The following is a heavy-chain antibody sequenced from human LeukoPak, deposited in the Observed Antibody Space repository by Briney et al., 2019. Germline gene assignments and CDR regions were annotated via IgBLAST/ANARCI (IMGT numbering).Heavy chain of an antibody. J-gene: IGHJ4*02. CDR2: IYYSGST. D-gene: IGHD6-13*01. CDR3: ARERGSSSYFYFDY. V-gene: IGHV4-31*11. CDR1: GGSISSGGYS. Sequence: SQTLSLTCAVSGGSISSGGYSWSWIRQHPGKGLEWIGYIYYSGSTYYNPSLKSRVTISVDTSKNQFSLKLSSVTAADTAVYYCARERGSSSYFYFDYWGQGTLVTVSS.